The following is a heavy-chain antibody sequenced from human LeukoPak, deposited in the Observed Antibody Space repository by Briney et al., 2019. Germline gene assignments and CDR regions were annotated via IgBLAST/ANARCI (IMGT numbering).Heavy chain of an antibody. Sequence: SETLSLTCAVYGGSFSGYYWSWIRQPPGKGLEWIGSIYYSGSTYYNPSLKSRVTISVDTSKNQFSLKLSSVTAADTAVYYCARDLVGATGYYYYMDVWGKGTTVTVSS. D-gene: IGHD1-26*01. CDR2: IYYSGST. CDR1: GGSFSGYY. J-gene: IGHJ6*03. V-gene: IGHV4-34*01. CDR3: ARDLVGATGYYYYMDV.